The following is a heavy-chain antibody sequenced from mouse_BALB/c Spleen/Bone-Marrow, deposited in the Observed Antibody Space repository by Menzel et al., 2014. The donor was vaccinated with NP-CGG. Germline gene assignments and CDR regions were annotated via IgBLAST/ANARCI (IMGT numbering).Heavy chain of an antibody. V-gene: IGHV5-6-2*01. Sequence: DVKLMKTGRSLVKLGGSLKLSCAASGFTFSSYYMSWVRQTPEKRLELVAAINSNGGSTYYPDTVKGRFTISRDNAKNTLYLQMSSLKSDDTALYYCARRGWDGYFDYCDQGTTLTISS. CDR1: GFTFSSYY. CDR2: INSNGGST. J-gene: IGHJ2*01. D-gene: IGHD4-1*01. CDR3: ARRGWDGYFDY.